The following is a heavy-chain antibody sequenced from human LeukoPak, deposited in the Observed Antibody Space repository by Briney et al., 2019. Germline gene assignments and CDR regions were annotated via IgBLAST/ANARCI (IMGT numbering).Heavy chain of an antibody. J-gene: IGHJ6*03. CDR1: GGSISSGSYY. V-gene: IGHV4-61*10. D-gene: IGHD3-3*01. CDR2: IYYSGST. Sequence: KPSETLSLTCTVSGGSISSGSYYWSWIRQPAGKGLEWIGYIYYSGSTNYNPSLKSRVTISVDTSKNQFSLKLSSVTAADTAVYYCARDQRDFWSGYYYYYMDVWGKGTTVTVSS. CDR3: ARDQRDFWSGYYYYYMDV.